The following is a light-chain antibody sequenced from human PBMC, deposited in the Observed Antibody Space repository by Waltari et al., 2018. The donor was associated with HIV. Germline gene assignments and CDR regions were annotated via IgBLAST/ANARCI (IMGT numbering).Light chain of an antibody. CDR2: TNN. J-gene: IGLJ2*01. Sequence: SVLTQPPSAPGTPGQHVTTSCSGNTSKLGTTRATWYPQCPVAAPKLLIYTNNQRPSGVPARFSGSKSGTSASLAISGLQSEDEADYFCSAWDDTLNGLFGGGTKLTVL. CDR3: SAWDDTLNGL. CDR1: TSKLGTTR. V-gene: IGLV1-44*01.